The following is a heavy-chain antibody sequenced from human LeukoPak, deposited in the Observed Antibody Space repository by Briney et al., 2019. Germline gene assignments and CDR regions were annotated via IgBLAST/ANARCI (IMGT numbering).Heavy chain of an antibody. CDR2: IYTSGST. CDR1: GGSISSYY. CDR3: ARVREGDYYDSSGYPILFYFDY. J-gene: IGHJ4*02. Sequence: PSETLSLTCTVSGGSISSYYRSWIRQPAGKGLEWIGRIYTSGSTNYNPSLKSRVTMSVDTSKNQFSLKLSSVTAADTAVYYCARVREGDYYDSSGYPILFYFDYWGQGTLVTVSS. D-gene: IGHD3-22*01. V-gene: IGHV4-4*07.